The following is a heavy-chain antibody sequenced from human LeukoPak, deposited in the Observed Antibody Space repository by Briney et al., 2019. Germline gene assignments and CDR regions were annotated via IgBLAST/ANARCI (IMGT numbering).Heavy chain of an antibody. J-gene: IGHJ3*02. CDR3: AGDEGWTFDI. D-gene: IGHD5-24*01. Sequence: GGSLRLSCAASGFSFSTHWMSWFHQAPGKGLEWVALIKQDGSVIHYVDSVKGRFTISRDNAKNSLSLQMNSLRADDTAVYYCAGDEGWTFDIWGQGTKVTVSS. CDR1: GFSFSTHW. CDR2: IKQDGSVI. V-gene: IGHV3-7*01.